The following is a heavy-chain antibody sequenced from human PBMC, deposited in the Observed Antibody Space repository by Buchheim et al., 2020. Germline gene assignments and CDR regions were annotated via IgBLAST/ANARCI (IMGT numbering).Heavy chain of an antibody. Sequence: QVQLQESGPGLVKPSETLSLTCTVSGGSISSYYWSWIRQPPGKGLEWIGYVYHSGSTNYNLSLKSRVTISVDTSKNQFFLKLSSVTAADTAVYYCARHGDGGYGDLDYWGQGTL. J-gene: IGHJ4*02. CDR3: ARHGDGGYGDLDY. D-gene: IGHD4-17*01. CDR2: VYHSGST. V-gene: IGHV4-59*08. CDR1: GGSISSYY.